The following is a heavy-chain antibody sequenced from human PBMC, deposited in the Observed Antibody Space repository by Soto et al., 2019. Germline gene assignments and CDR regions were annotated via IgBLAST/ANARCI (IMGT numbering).Heavy chain of an antibody. CDR2: INPSGGST. V-gene: IGHV1-46*01. Sequence: ASVKFSCKASGYTFTSYYMRWLRQAPGQGLEWMGIINPSGGSTRYAQKFQGRVTMTRDTSTSTVYMELSSLRSEDTAVYYCEGMVDDTRFYYGMDVWGQGTTVTVSS. CDR3: EGMVDDTRFYYGMDV. J-gene: IGHJ6*02. CDR1: GYTFTSYY. D-gene: IGHD2-8*01.